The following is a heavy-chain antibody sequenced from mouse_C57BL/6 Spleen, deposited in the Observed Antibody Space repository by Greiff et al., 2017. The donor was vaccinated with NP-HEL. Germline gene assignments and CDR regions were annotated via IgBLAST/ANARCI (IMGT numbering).Heavy chain of an antibody. V-gene: IGHV1-72*01. CDR2: IDPNSGGT. CDR3: EREGWLLVYYYAMDY. J-gene: IGHJ4*01. Sequence: VQLQQSGAELVKPGASVKLSCKASGYTFTSYWMHWVKQRPGRGLEWIGRIDPNSGGTKYNEKFKSKATLTVDKPSSPAYMQLSRLPSEDSAVYYGEREGWLLVYYYAMDYWGQGTSGTVAS. D-gene: IGHD2-3*01. CDR1: GYTFTSYW.